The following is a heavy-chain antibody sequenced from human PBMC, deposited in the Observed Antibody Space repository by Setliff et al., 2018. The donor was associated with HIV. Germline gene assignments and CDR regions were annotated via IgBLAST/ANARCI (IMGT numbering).Heavy chain of an antibody. CDR1: GYTFTSYG. CDR2: TYIGAT. Sequence: ASVKVSCKASGYTFTSYGMNWVRQAPGQGLEWMGWTYIGATNYAQKFRDRVTLTTDTSTSTAYMEIKSLTSDDTAVYYCARGYCGGGICYSPNWLDPWGQGTLVTVS. V-gene: IGHV1-18*04. J-gene: IGHJ5*02. D-gene: IGHD2-15*01. CDR3: ARGYCGGGICYSPNWLDP.